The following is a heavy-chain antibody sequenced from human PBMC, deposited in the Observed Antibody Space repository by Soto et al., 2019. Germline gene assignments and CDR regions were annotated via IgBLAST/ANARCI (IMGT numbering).Heavy chain of an antibody. D-gene: IGHD6-13*01. CDR3: ARDESSSWYGPWFDP. J-gene: IGHJ5*02. CDR1: GGSVSSGSYY. V-gene: IGHV4-61*01. Sequence: ETLSLTCTVSGGSVSSGSYYWSWIRQPPGKGLEWIGYIYYSGSTNYNPSLKSRVTISVDTSKNQFSLKLSSVTAADTAVYYCARDESSSWYGPWFDPWGQGTLVTVSS. CDR2: IYYSGST.